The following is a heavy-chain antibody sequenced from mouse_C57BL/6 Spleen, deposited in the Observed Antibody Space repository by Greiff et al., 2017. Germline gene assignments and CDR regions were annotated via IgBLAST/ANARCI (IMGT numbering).Heavy chain of an antibody. Sequence: DVHLVESGGGLVKPGGSLKLSCAASGFTFSDYGMHWVRQAPEKGLEWVAYISSGSSTIDYADTVKGRFTISRDNAKNTLFLQMTSLRSEDTAMYYCARNSNYDAMDYWGQGTSVTVSS. J-gene: IGHJ4*01. D-gene: IGHD2-5*01. V-gene: IGHV5-17*01. CDR2: ISSGSSTI. CDR3: ARNSNYDAMDY. CDR1: GFTFSDYG.